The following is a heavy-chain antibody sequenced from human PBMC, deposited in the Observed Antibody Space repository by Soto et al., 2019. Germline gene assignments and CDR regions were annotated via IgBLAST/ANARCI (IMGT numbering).Heavy chain of an antibody. J-gene: IGHJ4*02. Sequence: EVHLVESGGGLVQPGGSLRLSCAASGFTLSSYWMSWVRQAPGKGLEWVANIKQDGSDKYYVDSVKGRFTISRDNAKNSLYLQMNSLRAEDTAVYYCATSAAAPGNYWGQGTLVTVSS. CDR3: ATSAAAPGNY. V-gene: IGHV3-7*01. D-gene: IGHD6-13*01. CDR1: GFTLSSYW. CDR2: IKQDGSDK.